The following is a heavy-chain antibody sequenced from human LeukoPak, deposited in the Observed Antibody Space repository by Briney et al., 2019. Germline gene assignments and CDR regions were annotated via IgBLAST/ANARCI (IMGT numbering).Heavy chain of an antibody. CDR2: IIPIFGTA. Sequence: ASVKVSCKASGGTFSSYAISWVRQAPGQGLEWMGGIIPIFGTANYAQKLQGRVTMTTDTSTSTAYMELRSLRSDDTAVYYCARAGYYDILTGYFQGHYFDYWGQGTLVTVSS. V-gene: IGHV1-69*05. D-gene: IGHD3-9*01. J-gene: IGHJ4*02. CDR1: GGTFSSYA. CDR3: ARAGYYDILTGYFQGHYFDY.